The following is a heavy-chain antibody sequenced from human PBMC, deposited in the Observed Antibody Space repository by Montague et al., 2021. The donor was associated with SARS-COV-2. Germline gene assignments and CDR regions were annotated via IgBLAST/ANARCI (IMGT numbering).Heavy chain of an antibody. D-gene: IGHD3-22*01. V-gene: IGHV4-31*03. Sequence: TLSLTCTVSGGSISSGGYYWSWIRQHPGKGLEWIGYIYYSGSTYYXXXLKSRVTISVDMSKNQFSLKLSSVTAADTAVYYCARATRSIVVLNWFDPWGQGTLVTVSS. J-gene: IGHJ5*02. CDR1: GGSISSGGYY. CDR3: ARATRSIVVLNWFDP. CDR2: IYYSGST.